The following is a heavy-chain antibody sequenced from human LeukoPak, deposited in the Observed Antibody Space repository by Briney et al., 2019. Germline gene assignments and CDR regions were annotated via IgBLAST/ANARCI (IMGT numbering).Heavy chain of an antibody. V-gene: IGHV3-30*02. CDR3: ATMQWLEGVDWFDP. J-gene: IGHJ5*02. D-gene: IGHD6-19*01. CDR2: IRYDESNK. CDR1: GFIFSNYG. Sequence: GGSLRLSCAASGFIFSNYGMHWVRQAPGKGLEWEASIRYDESNKFYADSVKGRFTISRDNWKNILFLQMNSLRAEDTAVYYCATMQWLEGVDWFDPWGQGTLVTVSS.